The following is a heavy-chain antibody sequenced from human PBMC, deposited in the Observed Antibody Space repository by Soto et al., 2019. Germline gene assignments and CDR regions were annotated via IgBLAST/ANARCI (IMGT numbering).Heavy chain of an antibody. J-gene: IGHJ6*02. CDR2: IIPIFGTA. Sequence: ASVKVSCKASGGTFSSYAISWVRQAPGQGLEWMGGIIPIFGTANYAQKFQGRVTLTADESTSTAYMELSSLRSEDTAVYYCARGDYYDSSAPVTSYYYYGMDVWGQGTTVTVSS. CDR3: ARGDYYDSSAPVTSYYYYGMDV. D-gene: IGHD3-22*01. V-gene: IGHV1-69*13. CDR1: GGTFSSYA.